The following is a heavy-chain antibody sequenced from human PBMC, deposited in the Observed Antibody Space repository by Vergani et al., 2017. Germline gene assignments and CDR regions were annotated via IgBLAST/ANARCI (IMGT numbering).Heavy chain of an antibody. J-gene: IGHJ4*02. CDR2: IYGGGKT. Sequence: EVQLVESGGGLVQPGGSLRLSCAASGFTVTSNYMSWVRQAPGKGLEWVAVIYGGGKTYYTESVKGRFTISRDASKNTLYLQMTSLRTEDTAMYHCARGAYYDSSGYYRFYFDYWGQGALVSVSS. D-gene: IGHD3-22*01. CDR1: GFTVTSNY. V-gene: IGHV3-66*01. CDR3: ARGAYYDSSGYYRFYFDY.